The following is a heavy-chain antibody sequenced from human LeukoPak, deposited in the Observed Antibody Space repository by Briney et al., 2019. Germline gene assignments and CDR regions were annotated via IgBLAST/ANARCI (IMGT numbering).Heavy chain of an antibody. CDR2: IYSSGST. V-gene: IGHV3-53*01. Sequence: GGSLRLSCAASGFTVSSNYMSWVRQAPGKGLEWVSVIYSSGSTYYADCVRGRFTISRDNSKNTLYLQMNSLRAEDTAVYYCARDQGYYYGSESYPPYYFYGMDVWGQGTTVTVSS. D-gene: IGHD3-10*01. CDR1: GFTVSSNY. J-gene: IGHJ6*02. CDR3: ARDQGYYYGSESYPPYYFYGMDV.